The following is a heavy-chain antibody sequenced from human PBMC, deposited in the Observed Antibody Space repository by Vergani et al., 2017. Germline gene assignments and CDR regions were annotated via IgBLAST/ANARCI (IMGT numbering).Heavy chain of an antibody. V-gene: IGHV3-15*07. CDR3: TTDPRYCGDGSCYWLRDHHYYGMDV. J-gene: IGHJ6*02. CDR2: IKSTFDRGTT. Sequence: EVQLVESGGGIVKPWGSLRLSCVASGFSFRNAWMNWVRRTPGKGLEWVGRIKSTFDRGTTDYAAAVKGRFTISRDDSKNTLCLQMNGLKTEDIGVYYCTTDPRYCGDGSCYWLRDHHYYGMDVWGQGTTVTVSS. D-gene: IGHD2-21*01. CDR1: GFSFRNAW.